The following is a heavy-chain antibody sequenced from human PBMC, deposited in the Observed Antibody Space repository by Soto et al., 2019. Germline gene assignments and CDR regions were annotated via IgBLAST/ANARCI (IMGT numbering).Heavy chain of an antibody. V-gene: IGHV4-31*03. CDR3: ARWWSGSRQGFDP. J-gene: IGHJ5*02. Sequence: PSETLSLTCTVSGGSISSGGYYWSWIRQHPGKGLEWIGYIYYSGSTYYNPSLKSRVTISVDTSKNQFSLKLSSVTAADTAVYYCARWWSGSRQGFDPWGQGTLVTVS. D-gene: IGHD3-3*01. CDR2: IYYSGST. CDR1: GGSISSGGYY.